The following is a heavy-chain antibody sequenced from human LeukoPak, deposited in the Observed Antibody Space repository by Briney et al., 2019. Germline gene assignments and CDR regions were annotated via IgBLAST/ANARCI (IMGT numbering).Heavy chain of an antibody. V-gene: IGHV3-33*01. CDR3: ARGMVGATYFDY. D-gene: IGHD1-26*01. Sequence: GGSLRLSCAASGFTFSSYGMHWVRQAPGKGLEWVAVIWYDGINKYYADSVKGRFTISRDNSKNTLYLQMNGLRAEDTAVYYCARGMVGATYFDYWGQGTLVTVSS. CDR2: IWYDGINK. CDR1: GFTFSSYG. J-gene: IGHJ4*02.